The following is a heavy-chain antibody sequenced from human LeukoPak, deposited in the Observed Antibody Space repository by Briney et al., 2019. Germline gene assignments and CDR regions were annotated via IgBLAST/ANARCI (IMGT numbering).Heavy chain of an antibody. J-gene: IGHJ4*02. CDR1: GGSVSSYY. CDR2: IYYSGST. V-gene: IGHV4-59*02. Sequence: SETLSLTCTVSGGSVSSYYLSWIRQPPGKGLEWIGYIYYSGSTNYSPSLKSRVTISVDTSKNQFSLKLSSVTAADTAVYYCARDQYSGSLDYWGQGTLVTVSS. CDR3: ARDQYSGSLDY. D-gene: IGHD1-26*01.